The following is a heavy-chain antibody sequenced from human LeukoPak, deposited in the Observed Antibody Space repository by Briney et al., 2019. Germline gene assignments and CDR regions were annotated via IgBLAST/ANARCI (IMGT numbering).Heavy chain of an antibody. CDR2: IYSGDSDT. V-gene: IGHV5-51*01. D-gene: IGHD2-2*02. Sequence: GESLKISCKGSGYSFTSYWIGWVRQMPGKGLEWMGIIYSGDSDTRYSPSFQGQVTISADKSISTAYLQWSSLKASDTAMYYCARVVPAAIPRPWFDPWGQGTLVTVSS. J-gene: IGHJ5*02. CDR1: GYSFTSYW. CDR3: ARVVPAAIPRPWFDP.